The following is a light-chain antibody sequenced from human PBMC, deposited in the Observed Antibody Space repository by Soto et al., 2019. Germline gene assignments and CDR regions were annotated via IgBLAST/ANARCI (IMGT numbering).Light chain of an antibody. CDR2: AAS. CDR3: QQSYSTLGLN. V-gene: IGKV1-39*01. Sequence: DSQMTQSPSSLAASVGDRVTITCRASQSRSSYVNWYQQKPGKAPKLLIYAASSLQSGVPSRFSGSGSGPDFTLSISSLQPEDFATYYCQQSYSTLGLNFGGGTQVEIK. J-gene: IGKJ4*01. CDR1: QSRSSY.